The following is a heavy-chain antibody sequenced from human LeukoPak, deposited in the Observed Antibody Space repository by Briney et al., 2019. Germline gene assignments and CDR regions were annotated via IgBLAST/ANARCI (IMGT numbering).Heavy chain of an antibody. J-gene: IGHJ6*03. Sequence: ASVKVSCKASGGTFSSYAISWVRQAPGQGLEWMGRIIPIFGTANYAQKFQGRVTITTDESTSTAHMELSSLRSEDTAVYYCARDHRSSYGCMDVWGKGTTVTVSS. D-gene: IGHD5-18*01. CDR1: GGTFSSYA. CDR3: ARDHRSSYGCMDV. V-gene: IGHV1-69*05. CDR2: IIPIFGTA.